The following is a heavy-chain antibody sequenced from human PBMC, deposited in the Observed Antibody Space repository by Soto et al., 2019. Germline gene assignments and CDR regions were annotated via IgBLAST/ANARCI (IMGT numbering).Heavy chain of an antibody. D-gene: IGHD1-26*01. V-gene: IGHV1-46*01. Sequence: ASVKVSCKASGNTFTSYHTHWLRQAPGQGLEWLGKINPSDGSTDFAQKFQGRVTMTRDTSTSTLYLQLSSLTSEDTAVYYCARAFYSGSYPHYFYYFGMDVWGQGTTVTVSS. J-gene: IGHJ6*02. CDR3: ARAFYSGSYPHYFYYFGMDV. CDR2: INPSDGST. CDR1: GNTFTSYH.